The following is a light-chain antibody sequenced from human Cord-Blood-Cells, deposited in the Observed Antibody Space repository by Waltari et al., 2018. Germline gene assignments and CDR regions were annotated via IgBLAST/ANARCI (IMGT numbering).Light chain of an antibody. CDR1: QDISNY. V-gene: IGKV1-33*01. Sequence: DIQMTQSPSSLSASVGDTGTITCQASQDISNYLNWYQQKPGKAPKLLIYDASNLETGVPSRFSGSGSGTDFTFTISSLQPEDIATYYCQQYDNLPWTFGQGTKVEIK. J-gene: IGKJ1*01. CDR2: DAS. CDR3: QQYDNLPWT.